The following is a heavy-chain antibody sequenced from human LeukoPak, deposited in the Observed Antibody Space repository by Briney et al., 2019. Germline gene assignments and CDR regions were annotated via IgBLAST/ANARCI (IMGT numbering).Heavy chain of an antibody. J-gene: IGHJ5*02. CDR3: ARGVVAATRNWFDP. CDR1: GGSFSGYY. V-gene: IGHV4-34*01. CDR2: INHSGST. D-gene: IGHD2-15*01. Sequence: SETLSLTCAVYGGSFSGYYWSWIRQPPGKGLEWIGEINHSGSTNYNPSLKSRVTISVDTSKNQFSLKLSSVTAADTAVYYCARGVVAATRNWFDPWGQGTLVTVSS.